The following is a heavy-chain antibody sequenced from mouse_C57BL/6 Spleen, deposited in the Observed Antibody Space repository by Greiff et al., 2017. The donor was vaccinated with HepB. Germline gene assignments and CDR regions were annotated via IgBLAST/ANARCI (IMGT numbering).Heavy chain of an antibody. Sequence: VQLQQSGPELVKPGASVKISCKASGYAFSSSWMNWVKQRPGKGLEWIGRIYPGDGDTNYNGKFTGKATLTADKSSSTAYMQLSSLTSEDSAVYFCARYYGSSYDAMDYWGQGTSVTVSS. J-gene: IGHJ4*01. D-gene: IGHD1-1*01. CDR1: GYAFSSSW. V-gene: IGHV1-82*01. CDR2: IYPGDGDT. CDR3: ARYYGSSYDAMDY.